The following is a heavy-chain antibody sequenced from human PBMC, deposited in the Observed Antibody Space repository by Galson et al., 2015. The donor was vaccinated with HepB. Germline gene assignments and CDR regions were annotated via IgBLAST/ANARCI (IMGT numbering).Heavy chain of an antibody. D-gene: IGHD3-3*01. CDR3: ASDRPNVWGYYSYYYMGV. CDR1: GDSINRGNSS. J-gene: IGHJ6*03. Sequence: TLSLTCTVSGDSINRGNSSWNWIRQTAGKGLEWIGRISTTGNTKYNPSLEGRVIMSGDSPKNQLSLKLSSATAADTGIYYCASDRPNVWGYYSYYYMGVWGKGITVTISS. CDR2: ISTTGNT. V-gene: IGHV4-61*02.